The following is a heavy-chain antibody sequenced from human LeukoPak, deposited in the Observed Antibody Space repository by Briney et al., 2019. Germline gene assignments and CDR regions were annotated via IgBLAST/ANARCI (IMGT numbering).Heavy chain of an antibody. CDR3: ATGGGRYCSSTSCHARGAFDI. D-gene: IGHD2-2*01. J-gene: IGHJ3*02. CDR1: GGSISSGGYY. V-gene: IGHV4-31*03. CDR2: IYYSGST. Sequence: SETLSLTCTVSGGSISSGGYYWSWIRQHPGKGLEWIGYIYYSGSTYYNPSLKSRVTISVDTSKNQFSLKLSSVTAADTAVYYCATGGGRYCSSTSCHARGAFDIWGQGTMVTVSS.